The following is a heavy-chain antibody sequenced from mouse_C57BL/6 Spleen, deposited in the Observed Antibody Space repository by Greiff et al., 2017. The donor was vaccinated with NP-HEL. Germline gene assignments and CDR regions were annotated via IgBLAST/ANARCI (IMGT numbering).Heavy chain of an antibody. CDR3: ARVIYDGYYDYAMDY. Sequence: VQLQQPGAELVKPGASVKLSCKASGYTFTSYWMQWVKQRPGQGLEWIREIDPSDSYTNYNQKFKGKATLTVDTSSSTAYMQLSSLTSEDSAVYYCARVIYDGYYDYAMDYWGQGTSVTVSS. CDR2: IDPSDSYT. D-gene: IGHD2-3*01. J-gene: IGHJ4*01. CDR1: GYTFTSYW. V-gene: IGHV1-50*01.